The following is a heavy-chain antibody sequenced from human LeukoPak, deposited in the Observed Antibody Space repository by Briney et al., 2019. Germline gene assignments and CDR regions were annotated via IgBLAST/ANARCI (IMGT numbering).Heavy chain of an antibody. V-gene: IGHV4-59*12. CDR1: GGSISSYY. J-gene: IGHJ4*02. Sequence: SETLSLTCTVSGGSISSYYWSWLRQPPGKGLEWIGYIYYSGSTNYNPSLKSRVTISVDTSKNQFSLKLSSVTAADTAVYYCARDLAVLGYFHFDYWGQGTLVTVSS. CDR2: IYYSGST. CDR3: ARDLAVLGYFHFDY. D-gene: IGHD3-22*01.